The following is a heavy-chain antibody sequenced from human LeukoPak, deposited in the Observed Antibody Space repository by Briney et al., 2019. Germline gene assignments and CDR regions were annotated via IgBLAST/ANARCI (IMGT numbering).Heavy chain of an antibody. Sequence: SETLSLTCTVSGGSISSGDYYWSWIRQPPGKGLEWIGYLYYSGSTNYNPSLKSRVTISVDTSKNQFSLKLSSVTATDTAVYYCARDSSSWPTLEYWGQGTLVTVSS. CDR3: ARDSSSWPTLEY. D-gene: IGHD6-13*01. CDR1: GGSISSGDYY. J-gene: IGHJ4*02. CDR2: LYYSGST. V-gene: IGHV4-61*08.